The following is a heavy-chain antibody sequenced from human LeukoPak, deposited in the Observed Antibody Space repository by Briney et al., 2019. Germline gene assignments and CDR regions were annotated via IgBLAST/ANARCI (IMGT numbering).Heavy chain of an antibody. CDR1: GGTFSSYA. CDR2: IISIFGTS. Sequence: SVKVSCKASGGTFSSYAMSWVGQAPGQGIEGMGGIISIFGTSNYPPHFQGRVTITADASTSTASMELSSLRSEDTAVYYCARKPFKDFWYLDHWGQGTLVTVST. V-gene: IGHV1-69*13. J-gene: IGHJ5*02. CDR3: ARKPFKDFWYLDH. D-gene: IGHD3-3*01.